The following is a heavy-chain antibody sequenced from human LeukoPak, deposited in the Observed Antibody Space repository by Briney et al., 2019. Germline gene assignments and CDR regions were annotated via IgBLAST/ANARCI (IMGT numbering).Heavy chain of an antibody. V-gene: IGHV4-34*01. J-gene: IGHJ4*02. CDR2: INHSGST. CDR1: GGSFSGYY. Sequence: PSETLSLTCAVYGGSFSGYYWSWIRQPPGKGLEWIGEINHSGSTNYNPSLKSRVTISVDTSKNQFSLKLSSVTAADTAVYYWARPLNYYDRTRFDYWGQGTLVTVSS. CDR3: ARPLNYYDRTRFDY. D-gene: IGHD3-22*01.